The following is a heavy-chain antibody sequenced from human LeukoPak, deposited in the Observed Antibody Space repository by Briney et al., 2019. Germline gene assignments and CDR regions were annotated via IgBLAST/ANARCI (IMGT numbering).Heavy chain of an antibody. V-gene: IGHV3-33*08. CDR2: IWYDGSNK. CDR1: GFTFSSYA. J-gene: IGHJ6*02. CDR3: ARDRLSALYGMDV. D-gene: IGHD6-19*01. Sequence: PGRSLRLSCAASGFTFSSYAMHWVRQAPGKGLEWVAVIWYDGSNKYYADSVKGRFTISRDNSKNTLYLQMNSLRAEDTAVYYCARDRLSALYGMDVWGQGTTVTVSS.